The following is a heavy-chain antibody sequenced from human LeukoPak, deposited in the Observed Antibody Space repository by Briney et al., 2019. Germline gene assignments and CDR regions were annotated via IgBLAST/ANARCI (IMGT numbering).Heavy chain of an antibody. CDR1: GGSFSGYY. D-gene: IGHD3-10*01. CDR3: ARLLWFGELLSPIDY. J-gene: IGHJ4*02. CDR2: INHSGST. Sequence: SETLSLTCAVYGGSFSGYYWSWIRQPPGKGLEWIWEINHSGSTNYNPSLKSRVTISVDTSKNQFSLKLSSVTAADTAVYYCARLLWFGELLSPIDYWGQGTLVTVSS. V-gene: IGHV4-34*01.